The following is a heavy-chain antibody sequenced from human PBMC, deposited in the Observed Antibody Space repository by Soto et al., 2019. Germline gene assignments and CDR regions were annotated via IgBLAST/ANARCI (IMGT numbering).Heavy chain of an antibody. CDR2: IYPGDSDT. CDR1: GYSFTSYW. V-gene: IGHV5-51*01. J-gene: IGHJ3*02. Sequence: GESLKISCKGSGYSFTSYWIGWVRQMPGKGLEWMGIIYPGDSDTRYSPSFQGQVTISADKSISTAYLQWSSLKASDTAMYYCATPRGDGLSNDAFDIWGQETMVTVSS. CDR3: ATPRGDGLSNDAFDI. D-gene: IGHD3-10*01.